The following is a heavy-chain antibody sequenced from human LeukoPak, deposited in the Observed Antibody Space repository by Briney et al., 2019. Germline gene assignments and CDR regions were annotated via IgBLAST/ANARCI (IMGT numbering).Heavy chain of an antibody. Sequence: GASVKVSCKASGGTFSSYAISWVRQAPGQGLEWMGGIIPIFGTANYAQKFQGRVTITTDESTSTAYMELSSLRSEDTAVYYCAIRRGYSYGHFDYWGQGTLVTVSS. V-gene: IGHV1-69*05. J-gene: IGHJ4*02. CDR2: IIPIFGTA. D-gene: IGHD5-18*01. CDR3: AIRRGYSYGHFDY. CDR1: GGTFSSYA.